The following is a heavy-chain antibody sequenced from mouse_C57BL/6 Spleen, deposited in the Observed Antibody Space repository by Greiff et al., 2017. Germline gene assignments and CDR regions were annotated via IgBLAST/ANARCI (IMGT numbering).Heavy chain of an antibody. J-gene: IGHJ1*03. CDR3: ARYNYGSSYGHFDV. V-gene: IGHV1-80*01. D-gene: IGHD1-1*01. CDR2: IYPGDGDT. Sequence: VQLQQSGAELVKPGASVKISCKASGYAFSSYWMNWVKQRPGKGLEWIGQIYPGDGDTNYNGKFKGKATLTADKSSSTAYMQLSSLTSEDSAVYFCARYNYGSSYGHFDVWGTGTTVTVSS. CDR1: GYAFSSYW.